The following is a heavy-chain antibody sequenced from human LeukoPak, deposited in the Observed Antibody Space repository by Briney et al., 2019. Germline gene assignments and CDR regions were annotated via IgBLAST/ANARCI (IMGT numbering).Heavy chain of an antibody. CDR1: GYTFTSYG. Sequence: ASVKVSCKASGYTFTSYGISWVRQAPGQGLEWTGWISAYNGNTNYAQKLQGRVTMTTDTSTSTAYMELRSLRSDDTAVYYCARESTVYGDYYFDYWGQGTLVTVSS. CDR2: ISAYNGNT. D-gene: IGHD4-17*01. V-gene: IGHV1-18*01. J-gene: IGHJ4*02. CDR3: ARESTVYGDYYFDY.